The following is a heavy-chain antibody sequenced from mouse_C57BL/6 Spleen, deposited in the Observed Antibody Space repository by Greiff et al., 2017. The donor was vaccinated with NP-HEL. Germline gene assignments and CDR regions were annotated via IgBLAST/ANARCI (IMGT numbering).Heavy chain of an antibody. Sequence: EVKLMESEGGLVQPGSSMKLSCTASGFTFSDYYMAWVRQVPEKGLEWVANINYDGSSTYYLDSLKSRFIISRDNAKNILYLQMSSLKSADTATYYCARAVIYYGYDADYYAMDYWGQGTSVTVSS. J-gene: IGHJ4*01. CDR1: GFTFSDYY. CDR3: ARAVIYYGYDADYYAMDY. D-gene: IGHD2-2*01. V-gene: IGHV5-16*01. CDR2: INYDGSST.